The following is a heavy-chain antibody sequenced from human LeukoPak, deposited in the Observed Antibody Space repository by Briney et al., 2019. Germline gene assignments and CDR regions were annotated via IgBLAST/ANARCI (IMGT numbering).Heavy chain of an antibody. CDR2: INHSGST. J-gene: IGHJ4*02. V-gene: IGHV4-34*01. Sequence: SETLSLTCAVYGGSFSGYYWSWIRQPPGKGLEWIGEINHSGSTNYNPSLKSRVTISVDTSKNQFSLKLSSVTAADTAVYYCASKAVAAAAVRGLDYWGQGTLVTVSS. D-gene: IGHD6-13*01. CDR1: GGSFSGYY. CDR3: ASKAVAAAAVRGLDY.